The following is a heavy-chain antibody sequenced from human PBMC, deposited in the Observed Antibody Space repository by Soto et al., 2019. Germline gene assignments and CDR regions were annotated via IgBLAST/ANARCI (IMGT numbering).Heavy chain of an antibody. J-gene: IGHJ6*02. D-gene: IGHD6-19*01. CDR3: ARGTDSSGWYRYYYYGMDV. Sequence: VRQMPGKGLEWMGRIDPSDSYTNYSPSFQGHVTISADKSISTAYLQWSSLKASDTAMYYCARGTDSSGWYRYYYYGMDVWGQGTTVTVS. CDR2: IDPSDSYT. V-gene: IGHV5-10-1*01.